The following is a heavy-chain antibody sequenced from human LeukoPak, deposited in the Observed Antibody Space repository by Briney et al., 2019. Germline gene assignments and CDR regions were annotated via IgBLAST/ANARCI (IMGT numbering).Heavy chain of an antibody. CDR2: IYYSGST. D-gene: IGHD2-8*02. V-gene: IGHV4-31*03. CDR3: ARALVPYYFDY. Sequence: PSETLSLTCTVSGGSISSGGYCWSWIRQHPGKGLEWIGYIYYSGSTYYNPSLKSRVTISVDTSKNQFSLKLSSVTAADTAVYYCARALVPYYFDYWGQGTLVTVSS. J-gene: IGHJ4*02. CDR1: GGSISSGGYC.